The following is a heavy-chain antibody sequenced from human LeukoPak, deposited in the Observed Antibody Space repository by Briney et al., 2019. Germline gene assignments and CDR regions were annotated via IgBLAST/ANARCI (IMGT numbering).Heavy chain of an antibody. J-gene: IGHJ3*02. CDR2: MHGDGST. CDR1: GFSVSRNF. Sequence: GGSLRLSCAASGFSVSRNFMTWVRQAPGKGLEWVSTMHGDGSTYNADSVKGRFTISRDNSNNTVFLQMNSLRAEDTAVYYCSKSFETSGYYGPDAFEIWGQGTMVTVAS. V-gene: IGHV3-66*01. D-gene: IGHD3-22*01. CDR3: SKSFETSGYYGPDAFEI.